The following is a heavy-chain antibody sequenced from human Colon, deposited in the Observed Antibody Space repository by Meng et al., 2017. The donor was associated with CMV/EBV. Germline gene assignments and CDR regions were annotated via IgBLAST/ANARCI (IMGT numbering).Heavy chain of an antibody. CDR1: GFTFNTYG. CDR2: IRYDGENK. CDR3: AKDIPTYIMDY. Sequence: GGSLRLSCIASGFTFNTYGMHWVRQAPGKGLEWLTYIRYDGENKYYADSVNGRFTVSRDNSKNTLYLQMTSLRPEDTAIYYCAKDIPTYIMDYWGQGTLVTVSS. V-gene: IGHV3-30*02. J-gene: IGHJ4*02. D-gene: IGHD2-21*01.